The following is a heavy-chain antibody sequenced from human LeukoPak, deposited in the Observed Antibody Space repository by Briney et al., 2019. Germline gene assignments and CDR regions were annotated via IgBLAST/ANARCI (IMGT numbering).Heavy chain of an antibody. CDR1: GDSVSSNSAA. D-gene: IGHD6-19*01. Sequence: SQTLSLTCAISGDSVSSNSAAWNWIRQSPSRGLEWLGRTYYRSKWYNDYAVSVKSRITINPDTSKNQSSLQLNSVTPEDTAVYYCARASCIAVACYYYGMDVWGKGTTVTVSS. V-gene: IGHV6-1*01. J-gene: IGHJ6*04. CDR2: TYYRSKWYN. CDR3: ARASCIAVACYYYGMDV.